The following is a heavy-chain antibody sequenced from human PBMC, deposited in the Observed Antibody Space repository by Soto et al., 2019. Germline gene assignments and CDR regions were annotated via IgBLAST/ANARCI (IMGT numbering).Heavy chain of an antibody. D-gene: IGHD6-13*01. CDR1: GYTFTPYP. V-gene: IGHV1-3*01. CDR3: ARAGSRTSWYYYYMDV. CDR2: INAVNGNT. Sequence: QVPLVQSGAEVKKPGASVKVSCKASGYTFTPYPVHWVRQAPGQRLEWMGWINAVNGNTKYSQKFQGRVTITRDTSASTAYMELSSLRSEDTAVYYCARAGSRTSWYYYYMDVWGKGTTVTVSS. J-gene: IGHJ6*03.